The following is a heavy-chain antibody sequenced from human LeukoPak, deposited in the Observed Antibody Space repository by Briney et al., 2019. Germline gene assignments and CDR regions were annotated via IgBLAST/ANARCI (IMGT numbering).Heavy chain of an antibody. D-gene: IGHD6-19*01. Sequence: SETLSLTCTVSDGSISSYYWGWVRQPPGKGLEWIGYIYYSGNTNYNPSLKSRVTISVDTSKDQISLKLSSVTPADTAVDYCARARRAVAGFWDYWGQGTLVTVSS. CDR1: DGSISSYY. CDR3: ARARRAVAGFWDY. CDR2: IYYSGNT. J-gene: IGHJ4*02. V-gene: IGHV4-59*01.